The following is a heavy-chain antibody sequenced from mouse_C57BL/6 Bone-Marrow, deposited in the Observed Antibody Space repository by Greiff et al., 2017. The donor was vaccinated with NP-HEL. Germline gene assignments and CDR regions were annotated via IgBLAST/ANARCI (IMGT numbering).Heavy chain of an antibody. J-gene: IGHJ1*03. CDR1: GFTFSDYG. CDR2: ISSGSSTI. D-gene: IGHD2-5*01. V-gene: IGHV5-17*01. CDR3: ARMAYYSNYWYFDV. Sequence: EVKLVESGGGLVKPGGSLQLSCAASGFTFSDYGMHWVRQAPEKGLEWVAYISSGSSTIYYADTVKGRFTISRDNAKNTLFLQMTSLRSEDTAMYYCARMAYYSNYWYFDVWGTGTTVTVSS.